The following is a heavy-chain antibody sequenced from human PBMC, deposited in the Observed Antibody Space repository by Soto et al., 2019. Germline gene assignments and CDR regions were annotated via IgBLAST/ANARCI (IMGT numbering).Heavy chain of an antibody. CDR3: AYAIVFTGGDGFDI. V-gene: IGHV4-31*02. CDR2: IYYSGNT. Sequence: QVQLQEWGPGLVKPSETLSLKCSVSGGSISTGGHYWSWLRQHPGEGLEWIGDIYYSGNTYYNPSLNRRVTISIEASKNQFSLKLTSVTAADTAVYYCAYAIVFTGGDGFDIWGQGRLVAVSS. J-gene: IGHJ3*02. CDR1: GGSISTGGHY. D-gene: IGHD2-8*02.